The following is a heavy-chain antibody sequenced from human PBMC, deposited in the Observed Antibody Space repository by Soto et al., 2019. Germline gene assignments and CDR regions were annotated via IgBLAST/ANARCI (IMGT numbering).Heavy chain of an antibody. CDR2: MNQDGRGK. CDR1: GFTFSSYW. V-gene: IGHV3-7*04. Sequence: GGSLRLSCAASGFTFSSYWMSWVRQAPGKGPEWVANMNQDGRGKYYMDSVKGRFTISRDNSKNSLYLQMDSLRADDTAVYYCARDGYSYVMDVWGQGTTVTVSS. J-gene: IGHJ6*02. CDR3: ARDGYSYVMDV.